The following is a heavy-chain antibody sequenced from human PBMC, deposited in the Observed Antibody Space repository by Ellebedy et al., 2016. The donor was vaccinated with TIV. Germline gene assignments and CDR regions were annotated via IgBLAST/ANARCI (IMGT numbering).Heavy chain of an antibody. CDR3: VRYSSGWYHYGMDV. CDR2: INLGNGDT. CDR1: GYTVTTYS. D-gene: IGHD6-19*01. Sequence: ASVKVSCKASGYTVTTYSIHWVRQAPGQRLQWMGFINLGNGDTKYSQKFQGRVTITRDTSASTAYMELSSLRSEDTAVYYCVRYSSGWYHYGMDVWGQGTTVTVSS. J-gene: IGHJ6*02. V-gene: IGHV1-3*01.